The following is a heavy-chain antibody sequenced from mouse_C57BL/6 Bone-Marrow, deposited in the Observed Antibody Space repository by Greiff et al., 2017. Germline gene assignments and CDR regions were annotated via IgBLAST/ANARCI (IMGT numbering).Heavy chain of an antibody. CDR2: INPYNGGT. V-gene: IGHV1-19*01. CDR1: GYTFTDYY. Sequence: VQLQQSGPVLVKPGASVKMSCKASGYTFTDYYMNWVKQSHGKSLEWIGVINPYNGGTSYNQKFKGKATLTVDKSSSTAYMELNSLTSEDSAVYYCAGPIYGSSYEYFDVWGTGTTVTVSS. J-gene: IGHJ1*03. CDR3: AGPIYGSSYEYFDV. D-gene: IGHD1-1*01.